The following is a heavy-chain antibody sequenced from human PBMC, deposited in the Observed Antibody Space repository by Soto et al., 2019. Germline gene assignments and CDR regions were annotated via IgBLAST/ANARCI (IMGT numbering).Heavy chain of an antibody. J-gene: IGHJ3*01. V-gene: IGHV2-5*02. CDR3: AHAYGGTSWPNDAFDV. CDR1: GFSLSADGVG. CDR2: IYWDDDA. Sequence: ITLKESGPTLVKPTQTLTLTCTFSGFSLSADGVGVGWIRQPPGQALEWLALIYWDDDARYRPSLKSRLTITKDTSENQVVLTMTNMDPVDTATYYCAHAYGGTSWPNDAFDVWGQGTVVTVSS. D-gene: IGHD2-2*01.